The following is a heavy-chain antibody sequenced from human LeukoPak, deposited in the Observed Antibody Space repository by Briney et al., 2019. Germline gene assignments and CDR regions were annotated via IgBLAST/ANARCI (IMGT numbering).Heavy chain of an antibody. CDR1: GYTFTGYY. J-gene: IGHJ6*02. Sequence: GASVKVSCKASGYTFTGYYMHWVRQAPGQGFEWMGWINPNSGDTNYAQKFQGRVTMTRDTSISTACMELSRLRSDDTAVYYCARQRPASHIVVVTAYGMDVWGQGTTVTVSS. V-gene: IGHV1-2*02. D-gene: IGHD2-21*02. CDR2: INPNSGDT. CDR3: ARQRPASHIVVVTAYGMDV.